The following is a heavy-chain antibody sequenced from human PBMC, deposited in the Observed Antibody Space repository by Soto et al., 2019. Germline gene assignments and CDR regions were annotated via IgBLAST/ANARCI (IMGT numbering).Heavy chain of an antibody. D-gene: IGHD6-13*01. J-gene: IGHJ4*02. CDR1: GFTFSNYW. Sequence: TGGSLRLSCAASGFTFSNYWMHWVRQVPGKGLVWVSRINGDGSSTSYVDSVRGRFTVSRDNAKNTLYLQMNTLRAEDTAVYYCARDSVGSSWPRHFDSSGRGTVVTVSS. CDR2: INGDGSST. CDR3: ARDSVGSSWPRHFDS. V-gene: IGHV3-74*01.